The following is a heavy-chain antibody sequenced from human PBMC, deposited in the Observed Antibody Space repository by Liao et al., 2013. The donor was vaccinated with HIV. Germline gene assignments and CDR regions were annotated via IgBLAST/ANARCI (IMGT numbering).Heavy chain of an antibody. CDR1: GASISSSY. CDR2: IYGSGGT. D-gene: IGHD4-23*01. Sequence: QVQLQESGPGLVKPSETLSLTCTVSGASISSSYWSWIRRPAGKGLEWIGRIYGSGGTSYNPSLESRVTLSRDTSKNQFSLRLTSVTAADTALYYCARGAYGANSLGAFDIWGQGTVVTVSS. V-gene: IGHV4-4*07. J-gene: IGHJ3*02. CDR3: ARGAYGANSLGAFDI.